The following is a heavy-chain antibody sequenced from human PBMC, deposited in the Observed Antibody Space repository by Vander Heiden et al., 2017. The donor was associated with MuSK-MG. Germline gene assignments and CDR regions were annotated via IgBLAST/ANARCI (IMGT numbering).Heavy chain of an antibody. D-gene: IGHD6-19*01. CDR2: FHYSGST. CDR3: ATGGWYLDR. J-gene: IGHJ4*02. Sequence: QVQLQESGPGLVKPSETLSLTCIVSGGSISSFYWSWIRQPPGKGLEWIGYFHYSGSTNYSPYLQSRLTMSLDTSKNYFSLKLSSVTAADTAVYYCATGGWYLDRWGQGALVTVSS. CDR1: GGSISSFY. V-gene: IGHV4-59*08.